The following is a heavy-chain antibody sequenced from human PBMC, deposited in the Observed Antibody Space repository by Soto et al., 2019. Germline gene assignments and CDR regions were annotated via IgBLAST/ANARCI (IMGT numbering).Heavy chain of an antibody. V-gene: IGHV3-49*04. CDR2: IRSKAYGGTA. Sequence: QPGGSLRLSCSASGFSFADYVFSWVRQDPGKGLEWVGFIRSKAYGGTAEYATSVKDRFNLSRDDSKSIAYLQMNSLKTEDTAVYYCTRDILTGYYSPPQDYWGQGARVTVSS. J-gene: IGHJ4*02. CDR3: TRDILTGYYSPPQDY. D-gene: IGHD3-9*01. CDR1: GFSFADYV.